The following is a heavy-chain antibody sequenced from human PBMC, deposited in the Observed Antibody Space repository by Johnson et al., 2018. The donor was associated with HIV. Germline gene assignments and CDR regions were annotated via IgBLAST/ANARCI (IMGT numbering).Heavy chain of an antibody. D-gene: IGHD2-15*01. CDR2: IGTAGDT. CDR1: GFTFSSYD. V-gene: IGHV3-13*01. J-gene: IGHJ3*02. CDR3: ARAVCRGGRCYSHDAFDI. Sequence: VQLVESGGGLKQPGGSLRLSCAASGFTFSSYDMHWVRQATGKGLEWVSTIGTAGDTYYPGSVKGRFTVSREDAKNSLYLQMNSLRAVDTALYYCARAVCRGGRCYSHDAFDIWGQGTMVTVSS.